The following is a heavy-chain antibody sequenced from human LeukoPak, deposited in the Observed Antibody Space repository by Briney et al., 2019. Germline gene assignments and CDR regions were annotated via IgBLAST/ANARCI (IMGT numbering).Heavy chain of an antibody. Sequence: SETLSLTCAAYGGSFSGYYWSWIRQPPGKGLEWIGEINHSGSTNYNPSLKSRVTISVDTSKNQFSLKLSSVTAADTAVYYCARGRRDYDFWSGYYTGCYFDYWGQGTLVTVSS. V-gene: IGHV4-34*01. J-gene: IGHJ4*02. D-gene: IGHD3-3*01. CDR3: ARGRRDYDFWSGYYTGCYFDY. CDR2: INHSGST. CDR1: GGSFSGYY.